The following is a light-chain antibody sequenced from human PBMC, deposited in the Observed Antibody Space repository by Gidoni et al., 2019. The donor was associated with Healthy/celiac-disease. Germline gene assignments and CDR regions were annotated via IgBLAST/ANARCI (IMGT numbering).Light chain of an antibody. V-gene: IGKV3-11*01. CDR1: QGVSSY. CDR2: DAS. CDR3: QQRSNWPPPLT. J-gene: IGKJ4*01. Sequence: EIVMTQSPATPSLSPGVRATLTCTASQGVSSYLAWYQQKPGQAPRLLIYDASNRATGIPARFSGIGSGTDFTLTIRSLEPEHFAVYYCQQRSNWPPPLTFGGGTKVEIK.